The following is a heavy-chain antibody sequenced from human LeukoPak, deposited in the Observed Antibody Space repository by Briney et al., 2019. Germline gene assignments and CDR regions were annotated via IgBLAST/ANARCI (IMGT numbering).Heavy chain of an antibody. CDR1: GFTFSSYE. D-gene: IGHD2-2*01. Sequence: GGSLRLSCAASGFTFSSYEMNWLRQAPGKGLEWVSYISSSGSTIYYADSVKGRFTISRDNAKNSLYLQMNSLRAEDTAVYYCARDCSTSCYAAEDFDYWGQGTLVTVSS. V-gene: IGHV3-48*03. CDR2: ISSSGSTI. J-gene: IGHJ4*02. CDR3: ARDCSTSCYAAEDFDY.